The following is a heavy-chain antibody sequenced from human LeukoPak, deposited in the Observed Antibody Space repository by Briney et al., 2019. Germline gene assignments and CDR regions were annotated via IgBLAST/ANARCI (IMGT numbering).Heavy chain of an antibody. CDR3: ASGRYDYVWGSYRYSFDY. Sequence: SVKVSCKASGGTFSSYAISWVRQAPGQGLEWMGGIIPIFGTANYAQKFQDRVTIPADESTSTAYMELSSLRSEDTAVYYCASGRYDYVWGSYRYSFDYWGQGTLVTVSS. CDR1: GGTFSSYA. J-gene: IGHJ4*02. V-gene: IGHV1-69*13. CDR2: IIPIFGTA. D-gene: IGHD3-16*02.